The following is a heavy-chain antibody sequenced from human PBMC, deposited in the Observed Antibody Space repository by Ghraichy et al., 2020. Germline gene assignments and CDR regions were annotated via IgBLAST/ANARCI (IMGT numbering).Heavy chain of an antibody. CDR2: ISGDGGIT. V-gene: IGHV3-43*02. Sequence: VSLISGDGGITYYRDSVRGRFTISRDNSKNSLYLQMNSLRTEDTALYYCTKVTYASYYYYGMDVWCQG. J-gene: IGHJ6*02. D-gene: IGHD1-20*01. CDR3: TKVTYASYYYYGMDV.